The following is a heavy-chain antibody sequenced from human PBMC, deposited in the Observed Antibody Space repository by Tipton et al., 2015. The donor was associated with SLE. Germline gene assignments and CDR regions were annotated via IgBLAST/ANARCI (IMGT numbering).Heavy chain of an antibody. Sequence: TLSLTCTVSGGSISSKTYYWGWIRQPPGKGLEWIGSMYYSGNTYYNPSFKSRVTISVDTSKNQFSLRLTSVTAADTAVYYSARLRAAYCSGGTCPQLFDPWGQGSLVTVSS. D-gene: IGHD2-15*01. CDR2: MYYSGNT. V-gene: IGHV4-39*01. J-gene: IGHJ5*02. CDR1: GGSISSKTYY. CDR3: ARLRAAYCSGGTCPQLFDP.